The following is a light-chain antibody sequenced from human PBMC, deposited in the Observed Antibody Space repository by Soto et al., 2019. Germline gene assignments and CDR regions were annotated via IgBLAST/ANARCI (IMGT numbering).Light chain of an antibody. Sequence: QSVLTQPPSASGSPGQSVTISCTGTSSDVGSYNLVSWYQQHPGKAPKLMIYEGSKRPSGISNSFPGSKSGNTASLTISGLQAEDEADYYCCSYAGSSTPLYVFGTGTKVTVL. J-gene: IGLJ1*01. CDR3: CSYAGSSTPLYV. V-gene: IGLV2-23*01. CDR1: SSDVGSYNL. CDR2: EGS.